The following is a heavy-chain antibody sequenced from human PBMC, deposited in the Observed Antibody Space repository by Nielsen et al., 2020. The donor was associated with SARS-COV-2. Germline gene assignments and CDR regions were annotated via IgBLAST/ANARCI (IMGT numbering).Heavy chain of an antibody. CDR3: ARVWDYYDSSGYYPDY. D-gene: IGHD3-22*01. V-gene: IGHV3-48*03. CDR2: ISSSGSTI. CDR1: GFTFSSYE. J-gene: IGHJ4*02. Sequence: GESLKISCAASGFTFSSYEMNWVRQAPGKGLEWVSYISSSGSTIYYADSVKGRFTISRDNAKNSLYLQMNSLRAEDTAVYYCARVWDYYDSSGYYPDYWGQGTVVTVSS.